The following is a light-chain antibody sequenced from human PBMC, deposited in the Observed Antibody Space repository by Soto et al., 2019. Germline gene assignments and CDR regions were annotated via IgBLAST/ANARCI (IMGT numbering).Light chain of an antibody. CDR3: QQYNNWPLYT. CDR2: GAS. J-gene: IGKJ2*01. Sequence: VMTQSPATLSVSPGETATLSCRASQSVSSNLAWYQQKPGQAPSLLIYGASTRATGIPARFSGSGSGTEFTLTISSLQSEDFAVYYCQQYNNWPLYTFGQGTKLEIK. CDR1: QSVSSN. V-gene: IGKV3D-15*01.